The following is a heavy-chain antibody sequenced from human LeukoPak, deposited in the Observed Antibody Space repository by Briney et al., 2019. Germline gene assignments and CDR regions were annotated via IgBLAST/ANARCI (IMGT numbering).Heavy chain of an antibody. CDR2: IIPIFGTA. CDR3: ATGRIMITFGGAPKFDY. J-gene: IGHJ4*02. D-gene: IGHD3-16*01. V-gene: IGHV1-69*13. Sequence: SVKVSCKASGGTFSSYAISWVRQAPGQGLEWMGGIIPIFGTANYAQKFQGRVTITADESTSTAYMELSSLRSEDTAVYYCATGRIMITFGGAPKFDYWGQGTLVTVSS. CDR1: GGTFSSYA.